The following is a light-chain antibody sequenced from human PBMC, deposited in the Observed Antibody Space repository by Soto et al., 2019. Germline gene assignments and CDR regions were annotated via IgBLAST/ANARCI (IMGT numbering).Light chain of an antibody. V-gene: IGLV2-14*01. J-gene: IGLJ1*01. CDR1: SSDVGAYKY. CDR2: DVS. CDR3: SAYTTSRSYI. Sequence: QSVLTQPASVSGSPGQSITISCTGTSSDVGAYKYVSWHQQRPGKAPKLMIYDVSNRPSGVSNRFSGSKSGNTASLTISGLQAEDEADYYCSAYTTSRSYIFGSGTKVTVL.